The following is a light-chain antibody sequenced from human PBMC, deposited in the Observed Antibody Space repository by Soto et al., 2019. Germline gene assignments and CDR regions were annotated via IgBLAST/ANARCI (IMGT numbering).Light chain of an antibody. CDR1: QTVSRN. CDR3: QQRSNWTLS. CDR2: DAS. V-gene: IGKV3-11*01. J-gene: IGKJ4*01. Sequence: EIVLTQSPATLSLSPGERATLSCRASQTVSRNLAWYQQKPGQAPRLLIYDASNRATGIPARFSGGGSGTDFTLTISSLEPEDFAVYYCQQRSNWTLSFGGGTKVDIK.